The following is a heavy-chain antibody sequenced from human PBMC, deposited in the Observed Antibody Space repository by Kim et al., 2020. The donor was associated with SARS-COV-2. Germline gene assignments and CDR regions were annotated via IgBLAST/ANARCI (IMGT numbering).Heavy chain of an antibody. J-gene: IGHJ6*02. CDR1: GGSISSGGYY. CDR3: ARDPRKNPVPLGYYYYYGMDV. Sequence: SETLSLTCTVSGGSISSGGYYWSWIRQHTGKGLELIGYIYYSGSTYYNPSLKSRVTISVDTSKNQFSLKLSSVTAADTAVYYCARDPRKNPVPLGYYYYYGMDVWGQGTTVTVSS. CDR2: IYYSGST. V-gene: IGHV4-31*03.